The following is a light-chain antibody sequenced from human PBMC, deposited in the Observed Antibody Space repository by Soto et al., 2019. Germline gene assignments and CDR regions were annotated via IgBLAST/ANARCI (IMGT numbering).Light chain of an antibody. V-gene: IGKV3-15*01. J-gene: IGKJ1*01. Sequence: EIVMTQSPATLSVSPGERATLSCRASQYVGSNLAWYQPKTGQAPRLLIYDASTRTAGVPARFGGRGSGTEFTLTISSLQSEDFAVYYCQQYHHWWTFGPGTKVEIK. CDR2: DAS. CDR1: QYVGSN. CDR3: QQYHHWWT.